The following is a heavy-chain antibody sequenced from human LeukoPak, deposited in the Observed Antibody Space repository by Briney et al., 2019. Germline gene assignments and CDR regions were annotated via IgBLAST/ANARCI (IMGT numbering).Heavy chain of an antibody. CDR2: VSSSSSAI. J-gene: IGHJ5*02. CDR1: GFTFSNYN. V-gene: IGHV3-48*02. D-gene: IGHD6-13*01. Sequence: RGSLRLSCAASGFTFSNYNMNWVRQAPGKGLEWVSYVSSSSSAIFYADSVKGRFTISRDNAKNSLYLQMNSLRDEDTAVYYCARGIAAAGNPNWFDPWGQGTRVTVSS. CDR3: ARGIAAAGNPNWFDP.